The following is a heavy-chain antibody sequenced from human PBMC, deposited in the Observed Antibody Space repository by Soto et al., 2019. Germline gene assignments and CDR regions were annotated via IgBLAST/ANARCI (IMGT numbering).Heavy chain of an antibody. D-gene: IGHD3-3*01. CDR1: GFIFDDFA. V-gene: IGHV3-9*01. CDR2: ISWNRDSI. CDR3: TKVGGLYDFWSGPLHFDL. J-gene: IGHJ4*02. Sequence: EAQLVESGGGFVQPGRSLRLSCAGSGFIFDDFAIHWVRQAPGKGLEWVSGISWNRDSIGYADSVKGRFTISRDNAKNALYLQMKSLTVADTALYYCTKVGGLYDFWSGPLHFDLWGQGTLVTVSS.